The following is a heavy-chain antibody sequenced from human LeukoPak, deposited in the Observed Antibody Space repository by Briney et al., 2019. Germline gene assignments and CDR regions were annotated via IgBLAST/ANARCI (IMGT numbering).Heavy chain of an antibody. CDR1: GYTFTSYG. CDR3: GRDNDAFDV. Sequence: ASVKVSCKASGYTFTSYGIIWVRQAPGQGLEWIGWISAYNGDTNSAQNLQGRVTMTTDTSTSTAYLELRSLRSGDTAVYYCGRDNDAFDVWGQGTMVTVSS. CDR2: ISAYNGDT. V-gene: IGHV1-18*01. J-gene: IGHJ3*01.